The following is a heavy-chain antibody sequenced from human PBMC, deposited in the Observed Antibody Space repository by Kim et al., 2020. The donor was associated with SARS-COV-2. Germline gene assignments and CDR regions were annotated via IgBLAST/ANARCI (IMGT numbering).Heavy chain of an antibody. V-gene: IGHV4-31*03. Sequence: SETLSLTCTVSGGSISSGGYYWSWIRQHPGKGLEWIGYIYYSGSTYYNPSLKSRVTISVDTSKNQFSLKLSSVTAADTAVYYCARDRTDGYYFDYWGQGTLVTVSS. CDR3: ARDRTDGYYFDY. CDR2: IYYSGST. J-gene: IGHJ4*02. CDR1: GGSISSGGYY.